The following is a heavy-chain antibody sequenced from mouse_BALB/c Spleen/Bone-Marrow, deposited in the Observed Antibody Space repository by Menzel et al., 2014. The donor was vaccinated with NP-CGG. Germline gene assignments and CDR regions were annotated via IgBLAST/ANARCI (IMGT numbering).Heavy chain of an antibody. CDR1: GYAFSSSW. D-gene: IGHD1-1*01. J-gene: IGHJ3*01. CDR2: IYPGDGDT. CDR3: ARTYGSSYFVY. Sequence: VKLQESGPELVKPGASVKISCRASGYAFSSSWMNWVKQRPGQGLEWIGRIYPGDGDTNYNGKFKGKATLTADKSSSTAYMRLSSLTSVDSAVYFCARTYGSSYFVYWGQGTLVTVSA. V-gene: IGHV1-82*01.